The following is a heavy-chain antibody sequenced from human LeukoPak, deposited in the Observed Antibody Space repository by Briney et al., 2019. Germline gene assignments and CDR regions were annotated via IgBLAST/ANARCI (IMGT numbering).Heavy chain of an antibody. CDR3: AAVIYDSSQRVDY. CDR2: IVVGSGNT. J-gene: IGHJ4*02. Sequence: SVKVSCKASGFTFTSSAVQWVRQARGQRLEWIGWIVVGSGNTNYAQKFQERDTITRDMSTSTAYMELSSLRSEDTAVYYCAAVIYDSSQRVDYWGQGTLVTVSS. CDR1: GFTFTSSA. D-gene: IGHD3-22*01. V-gene: IGHV1-58*01.